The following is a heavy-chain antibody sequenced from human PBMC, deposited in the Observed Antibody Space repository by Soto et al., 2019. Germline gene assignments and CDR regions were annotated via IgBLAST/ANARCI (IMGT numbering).Heavy chain of an antibody. V-gene: IGHV3-48*02. D-gene: IGHD3-16*01. CDR3: ARENEGADY. CDR2: ITRSGTI. CDR1: GFPFSNFG. Sequence: EVQLVESGGGLVQPGGSLRLSCAASGFPFSNFGMTWVRQAPGKGLEWISFITRSGTIDYADSVRGRFTISRDNAKNSLYLQMNSLRDEDTAVYYCARENEGADYWGQGTLVTVSS. J-gene: IGHJ4*02.